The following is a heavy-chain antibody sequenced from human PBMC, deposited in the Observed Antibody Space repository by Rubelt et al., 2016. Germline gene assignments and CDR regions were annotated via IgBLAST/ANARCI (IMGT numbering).Heavy chain of an antibody. V-gene: IGHV1-3*01. Sequence: AGNGNTKYSQKFQGRVTITRDTSASTAYMELSSLRSEDTAVYYCASRDYYDSSGTIDAFDIWSQGTMVTVSS. CDR2: AGNGNT. D-gene: IGHD3-22*01. J-gene: IGHJ3*02. CDR3: ASRDYYDSSGTIDAFDI.